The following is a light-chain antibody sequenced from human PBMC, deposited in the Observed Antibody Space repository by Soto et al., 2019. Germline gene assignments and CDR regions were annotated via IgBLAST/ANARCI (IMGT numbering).Light chain of an antibody. J-gene: IGLJ1*01. CDR3: SSYTSTFTYV. CDR1: SSDVGGYNY. Sequence: QSALTQPRSVSGSPGQSVTISCTGSSSDVGGYNYVSWYQQYPGEVPKLLIYEVSNRPSGVSNRFSGSKSGDTASLTISGLQAEDEADYYCSSYTSTFTYVFGAGTKVTVL. V-gene: IGLV2-14*03. CDR2: EVS.